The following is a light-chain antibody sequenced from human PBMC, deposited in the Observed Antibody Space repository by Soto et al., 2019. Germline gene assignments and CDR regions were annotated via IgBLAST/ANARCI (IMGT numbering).Light chain of an antibody. V-gene: IGLV2-14*03. J-gene: IGLJ2*01. Sequence: QSALTQPASVSGSPGQSITISCTGTSSDGGGYNYVSWYQQHPGKAPKVMIYDVSKRSSGISNLFSGSKSGNTASLTISGLQVEDEADYYCSSYRSGSTRVVFGGGTKLTVL. CDR1: SSDGGGYNY. CDR2: DVS. CDR3: SSYRSGSTRVV.